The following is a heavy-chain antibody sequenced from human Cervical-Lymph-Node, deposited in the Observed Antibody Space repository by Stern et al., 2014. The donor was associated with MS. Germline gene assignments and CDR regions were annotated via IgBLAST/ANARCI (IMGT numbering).Heavy chain of an antibody. CDR1: GFTFSRYG. J-gene: IGHJ6*02. D-gene: IGHD1-26*01. Sequence: QVQLVESGGGVVQPGRSLRLSCAAPGFTFSRYGMHWARQAPGKGLGWVAVIWDDGSNKYYADSVKGRFTISRYNSKNTLYLQMNSLRAEDTAVYYCARDCKLRYYYYGMDVWGQGTTVTVSS. V-gene: IGHV3-33*01. CDR3: ARDCKLRYYYYGMDV. CDR2: IWDDGSNK.